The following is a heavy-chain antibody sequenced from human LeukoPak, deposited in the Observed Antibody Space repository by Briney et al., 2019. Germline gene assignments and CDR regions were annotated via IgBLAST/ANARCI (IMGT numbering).Heavy chain of an antibody. CDR2: INSDGYGT. CDR3: TFRSYGDHLGFDAFDI. V-gene: IGHV3-74*01. J-gene: IGHJ3*02. Sequence: GGSLRLSCAASGFTFSRYWMSWVRQAPGKGLVWVSRINSDGYGTNYADSVKGRWTISRDNAKNTLYLQMNSLRAEDTAVYYCTFRSYGDHLGFDAFDIWGQGTMVTVSS. CDR1: GFTFSRYW. D-gene: IGHD4/OR15-4a*01.